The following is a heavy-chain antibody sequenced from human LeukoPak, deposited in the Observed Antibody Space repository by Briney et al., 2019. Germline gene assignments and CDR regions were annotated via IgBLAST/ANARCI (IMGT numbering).Heavy chain of an antibody. Sequence: PSETLSLTCTVSGGSISSSSYYWGWIRQPPGKGLEWIGSIYYSGSTYYNPSLKSRVTISVDTSKNQFSLKLSSVTAADTAVYYCASLLWFGNNNWFDPWGQGTLLTVSS. V-gene: IGHV4-39*01. CDR3: ASLLWFGNNNWFDP. CDR2: IYYSGST. J-gene: IGHJ5*02. CDR1: GGSISSSSYY. D-gene: IGHD3-10*01.